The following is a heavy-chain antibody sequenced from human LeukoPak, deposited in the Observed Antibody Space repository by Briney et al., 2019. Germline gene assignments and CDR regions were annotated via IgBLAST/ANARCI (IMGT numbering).Heavy chain of an antibody. CDR3: ARVRVTYYYDSSGYVGYYFDY. CDR1: GYTFTGYY. D-gene: IGHD3-22*01. Sequence: GASVKVSCKASGYTFTGYYMHWVRQAPGQGLEWMGWINPNSGGTNYAQKLQGRVTMTTDTSTSTAYMELRSLRSDDTAVYYCARVRVTYYYDSSGYVGYYFDYWGQGTLVTVSS. J-gene: IGHJ4*02. CDR2: INPNSGGT. V-gene: IGHV1-2*02.